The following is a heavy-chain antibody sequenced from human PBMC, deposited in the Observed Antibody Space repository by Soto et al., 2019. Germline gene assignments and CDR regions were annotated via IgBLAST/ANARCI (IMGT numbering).Heavy chain of an antibody. D-gene: IGHD3-10*01. V-gene: IGHV5-51*01. Sequence: GESLKISCEGSGYSFTSYWIGRVRQMPGKGLEWMGIIYPGDSDTRYSPSFQGQVTISADKSISTAYLQWSSLKASDTAMYYCARRITMVRGVIYQYYFDYWGQGTLVTVSS. CDR2: IYPGDSDT. CDR1: GYSFTSYW. CDR3: ARRITMVRGVIYQYYFDY. J-gene: IGHJ4*02.